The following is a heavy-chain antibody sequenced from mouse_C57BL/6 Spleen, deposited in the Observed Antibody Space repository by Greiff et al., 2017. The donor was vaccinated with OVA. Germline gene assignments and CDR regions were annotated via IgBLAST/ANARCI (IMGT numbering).Heavy chain of an antibody. Sequence: VKLMESGAELVKPGASVKLSCKASGYTFTEYTIHWVKQRSGQGLEWIGWFYPGSGSIKYNEKFKDKATLTADKSSSTVYMELSRLTSEDSAVYFCARHEDDYYGSSYYFDYWGQGTTLTVSS. CDR3: ARHEDDYYGSSYYFDY. V-gene: IGHV1-62-2*01. CDR2: FYPGSGSI. D-gene: IGHD1-1*01. J-gene: IGHJ2*01. CDR1: GYTFTEYT.